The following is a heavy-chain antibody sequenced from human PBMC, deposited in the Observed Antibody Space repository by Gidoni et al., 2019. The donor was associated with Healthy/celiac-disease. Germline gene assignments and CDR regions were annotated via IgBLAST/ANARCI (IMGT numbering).Heavy chain of an antibody. Sequence: QVHLQQCCAGLLKPSETLSLTCAVYGWSFSGYYWSWIRQPPGKGLEGIGEINHSGSTTYNPSLKSRVTISVDTSKNQFSLKLSSVTAADTAVYYCARGGVGATINFDYWGQGTLVTVSS. D-gene: IGHD1-26*01. J-gene: IGHJ4*02. V-gene: IGHV4-34*01. CDR1: GWSFSGYY. CDR2: INHSGST. CDR3: ARGGVGATINFDY.